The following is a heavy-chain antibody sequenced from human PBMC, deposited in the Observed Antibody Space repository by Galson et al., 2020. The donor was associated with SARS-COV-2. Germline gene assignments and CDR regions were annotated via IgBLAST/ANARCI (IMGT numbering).Heavy chain of an antibody. CDR3: AKEGGSYAYYYYGMDV. CDR2: ILYDGSNK. V-gene: IGHV3-30*18. D-gene: IGHD3-16*01. CDR1: GFTFSSYG. Sequence: GGSLRLSCAASGFTFSSYGMHWVRQAPGKGLEWVALILYDGSNKYYGDSVKGRITISRDNSKNSLYLQVNSLRAEDTAVYYCAKEGGSYAYYYYGMDVWGLGTTVTVSS. J-gene: IGHJ6*02.